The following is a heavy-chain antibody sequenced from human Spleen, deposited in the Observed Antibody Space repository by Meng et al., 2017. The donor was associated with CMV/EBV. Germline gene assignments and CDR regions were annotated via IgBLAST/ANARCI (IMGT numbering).Heavy chain of an antibody. Sequence: ASGFRCSVYGMHWVRQAPGKGLEWVAVMWYDGTNKYYADSVKGRFTISRDNSKNTLYLQMNSLRAEDTAVYYCASSYSSSGDYFDYWGQGTLVTVSS. CDR3: ASSYSSSGDYFDY. D-gene: IGHD6-13*01. V-gene: IGHV3-33*01. CDR2: MWYDGTNK. CDR1: GFRCSVYG. J-gene: IGHJ4*02.